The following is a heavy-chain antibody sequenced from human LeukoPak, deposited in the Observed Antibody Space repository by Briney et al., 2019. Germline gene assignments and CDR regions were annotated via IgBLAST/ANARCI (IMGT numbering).Heavy chain of an antibody. Sequence: GGSLRLSCAASGFSFSNHGMNWVRQAPGKGLEWVAVVTYDGNHKNYADSVKGRFTISRDNSKNTLYLQMNSLRAEDTAVFYCASGSCSLRCCPYYFWGPRTLVTVSS. CDR1: GFSFSNHG. D-gene: IGHD2-15*01. V-gene: IGHV3-33*05. J-gene: IGHJ4*01. CDR2: VTYDGNHK. CDR3: ASGSCSLRCCPYYF.